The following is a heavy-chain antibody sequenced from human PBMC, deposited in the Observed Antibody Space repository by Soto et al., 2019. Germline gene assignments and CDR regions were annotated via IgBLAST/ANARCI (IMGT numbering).Heavy chain of an antibody. CDR1: GFTFSNYA. V-gene: IGHV3-23*01. CDR2: ISDSGGST. CDR3: AKDGFSGSVKYYFDY. D-gene: IGHD3-10*01. Sequence: EVHLLESGGGLVQPGGSLRLSCAASGFTFSNYAMNWVRQAPGKGLEWVSVISDSGGSTYYADSVKGRFTISRDKSKNTLYLHMNSLTAEDTAVYYCAKDGFSGSVKYYFDYWGQGTLVTVSS. J-gene: IGHJ4*02.